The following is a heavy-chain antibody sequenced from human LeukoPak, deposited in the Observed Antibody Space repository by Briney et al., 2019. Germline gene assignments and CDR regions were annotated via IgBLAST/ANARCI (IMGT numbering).Heavy chain of an antibody. CDR3: AKDISGSYKRLVVGY. CDR1: GFTFSSYA. CDR2: ISYDGSNK. J-gene: IGHJ4*02. D-gene: IGHD1-26*01. Sequence: GGSLRLSCAASGFTFSSYAMHWVRQAPGKGLEWVAVISYDGSNKYYADSVKGRFTISRDNSKNTLYLQMNSLRAEDTAVYYCAKDISGSYKRLVVGYWGQGTLVTVSS. V-gene: IGHV3-30-3*01.